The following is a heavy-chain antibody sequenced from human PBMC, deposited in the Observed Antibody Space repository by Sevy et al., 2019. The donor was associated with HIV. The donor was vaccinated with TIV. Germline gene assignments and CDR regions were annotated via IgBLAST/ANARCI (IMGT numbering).Heavy chain of an antibody. J-gene: IGHJ4*02. CDR3: ARAERGLGYCSGGSCYSGEGFDY. CDR2: IYYSGST. Sequence: SETLSLTCTVSGGSISSYYWSWIRQPPGKGLEWIGYIYYSGSTNYNPSHKSRVTISVDTSKNQFPLKLSSVTAADTAVYYCARAERGLGYCSGGSCYSGEGFDYWGQGTLVTVSS. D-gene: IGHD2-15*01. CDR1: GGSISSYY. V-gene: IGHV4-59*01.